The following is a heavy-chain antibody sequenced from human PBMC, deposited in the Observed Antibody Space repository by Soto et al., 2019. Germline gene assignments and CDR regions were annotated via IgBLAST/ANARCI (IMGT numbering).Heavy chain of an antibody. D-gene: IGHD3-10*01. V-gene: IGHV4-34*01. Sequence: ALETLSLTCAVYGGSFSGYYLSWIRQPPGKGLEWIGEINHSGSTNYNPSLKSRVTISVDTSKNQFSLKLSSVTAADTAVYYCASSGSGGTNYYYYYYMDVWGKGTTVTVSS. CDR1: GGSFSGYY. J-gene: IGHJ6*03. CDR2: INHSGST. CDR3: ASSGSGGTNYYYYYYMDV.